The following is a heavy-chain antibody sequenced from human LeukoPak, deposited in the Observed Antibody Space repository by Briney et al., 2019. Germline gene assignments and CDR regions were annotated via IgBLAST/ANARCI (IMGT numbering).Heavy chain of an antibody. CDR3: ARDLGHSGSYPRPFDY. Sequence: EASVKVSCKASGYTFTSYAMHWVCQAPGQRLEWMGWINAGNGNTNYAQKLQGRVTMTTDTSTSTAYMELRSLRSDDTAVYYCARDLGHSGSYPRPFDYWGQGTLVTVSS. J-gene: IGHJ4*02. CDR2: INAGNGNT. D-gene: IGHD1-26*01. V-gene: IGHV1-3*01. CDR1: GYTFTSYA.